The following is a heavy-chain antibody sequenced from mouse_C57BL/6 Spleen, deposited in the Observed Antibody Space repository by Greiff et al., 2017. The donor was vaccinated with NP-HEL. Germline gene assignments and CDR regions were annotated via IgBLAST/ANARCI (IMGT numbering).Heavy chain of an antibody. D-gene: IGHD2-10*02. J-gene: IGHJ3*01. V-gene: IGHV5-6*01. CDR3: ARHGEYGNPAWFAY. CDR1: GFTFSSYG. CDR2: ISSGGSYT. Sequence: EVMLVESGGDLVKPGGSLKLSCAASGFTFSSYGMSWVRQTPDKRLEWVATISSGGSYTYYPDSVKGRFTISRDNAKNTLYLQMSSLKSEDTAMYYCARHGEYGNPAWFAYWGQGTLVTVSA.